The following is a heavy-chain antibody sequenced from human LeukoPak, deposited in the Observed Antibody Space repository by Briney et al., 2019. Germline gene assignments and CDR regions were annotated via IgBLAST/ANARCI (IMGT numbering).Heavy chain of an antibody. Sequence: PGGSLRLSCVASGFPLRTSWMPWVRQSPGKGLVWVSRINVDGSLTTYADCVKGRFTVSRDNGEDALYLQMDSLRVEDTAVYYCASNVFGLMSVWGQGTLVTVSS. CDR3: ASNVFGLMSV. V-gene: IGHV3-74*01. D-gene: IGHD2-8*01. CDR2: INVDGSLT. CDR1: GFPLRTSW. J-gene: IGHJ1*01.